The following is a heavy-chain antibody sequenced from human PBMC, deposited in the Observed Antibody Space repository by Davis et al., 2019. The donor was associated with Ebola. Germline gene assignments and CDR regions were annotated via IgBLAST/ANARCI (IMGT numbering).Heavy chain of an antibody. Sequence: MPSETLSLTCAVYVGSFRGYYWSWVRHPPGKGLEWIGEINYSGGTNYSPSLKSRVTISADTSKNQFSLKLNSVTAADTAVYYCARALTTVTTVHSPYYYYYGMDVWGQGTTVTVSS. CDR1: VGSFRGYY. V-gene: IGHV4-34*01. CDR2: INYSGGT. D-gene: IGHD4-11*01. CDR3: ARALTTVTTVHSPYYYYYGMDV. J-gene: IGHJ6*02.